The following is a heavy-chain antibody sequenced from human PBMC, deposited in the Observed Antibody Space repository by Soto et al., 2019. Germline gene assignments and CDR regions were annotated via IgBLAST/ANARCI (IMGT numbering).Heavy chain of an antibody. CDR1: GFNFEDYA. J-gene: IGHJ5*02. V-gene: IGHV3-9*01. Sequence: GGSLRLSCEVSGFNFEDYAMHWVRQGPGKGLEWVSSISWNSGSIGYADSVKGRFTISRDHRKSSLYLQMNSLRTEDTALYRCARSMTATKRGPPDRWGQGTLVTVSS. D-gene: IGHD1-7*01. CDR3: ARSMTATKRGPPDR. CDR2: ISWNSGSI.